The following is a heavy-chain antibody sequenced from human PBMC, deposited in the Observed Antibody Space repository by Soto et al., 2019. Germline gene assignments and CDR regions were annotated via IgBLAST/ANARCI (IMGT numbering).Heavy chain of an antibody. Sequence: QVQLVESGGGLVKPGGSLRLSCATSGFIFSDYYMNWIRQTPGKGLEWVSYISSSGSTRYYADSVKGRFTISRDNXXXXXXXXXXXXXXXXXXXXXXXXXXXXXXXXDVWGHGTTVTVSS. CDR2: ISSSGSTR. CDR1: GFIFSDYY. V-gene: IGHV3-11*01. CDR3: XXXXXXXXXXDV. J-gene: IGHJ6*02.